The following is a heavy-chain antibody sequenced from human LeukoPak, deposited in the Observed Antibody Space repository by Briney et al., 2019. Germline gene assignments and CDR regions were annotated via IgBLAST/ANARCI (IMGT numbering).Heavy chain of an antibody. CDR2: IYYSGST. CDR3: ARRWYDFWSGYGAFDI. Sequence: SETLSLTCTVSGYSISSGYYWGWIRQPPGKGLEWIGSIYYSGSTYYNPSLKSRVTISVDTSKNQFSLKLSSVTAADTAVYYCARRWYDFWSGYGAFDIWGQGTMVTVSS. D-gene: IGHD3-3*01. CDR1: GYSISSGYY. J-gene: IGHJ3*02. V-gene: IGHV4-38-2*02.